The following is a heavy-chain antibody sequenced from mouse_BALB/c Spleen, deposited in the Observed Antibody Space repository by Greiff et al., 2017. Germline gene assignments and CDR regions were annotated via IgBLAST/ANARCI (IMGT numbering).Heavy chain of an antibody. J-gene: IGHJ4*01. V-gene: IGHV1S137*01. Sequence: QVQLQQSGAELVGPGVSVKISCKGSGYTFTDYAMHWVKQSHAKSLEWIGVISTYYGDASYNQKFKGQATMNVDNSSSTAYMELARLTSEDSAIYYCARWAYDYDNAMDYWGQGTSVTVSS. CDR3: ARWAYDYDNAMDY. D-gene: IGHD2-4*01. CDR1: GYTFTDYA. CDR2: ISTYYGDA.